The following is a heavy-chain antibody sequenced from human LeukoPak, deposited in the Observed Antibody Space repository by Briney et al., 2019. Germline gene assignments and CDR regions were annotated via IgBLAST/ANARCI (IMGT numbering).Heavy chain of an antibody. CDR3: AKERGYYYDSSGLDY. CDR2: ISGSGGST. Sequence: ETLSLTCTVSGGSISNYYWSWIRQPAGKGLEWVSAISGSGGSTYYADSVKGRFTISRDNSKNTLYLQMNSLRAEDTAVYYCAKERGYYYDSSGLDYWGQGTLVTVSS. V-gene: IGHV3-23*01. J-gene: IGHJ4*02. D-gene: IGHD3-22*01. CDR1: GGSISNYY.